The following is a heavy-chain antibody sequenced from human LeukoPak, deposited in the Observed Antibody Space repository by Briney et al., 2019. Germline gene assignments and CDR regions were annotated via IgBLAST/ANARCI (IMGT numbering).Heavy chain of an antibody. CDR2: IDPSGGST. V-gene: IGHV1-46*01. CDR3: ARGNYYYDSSGLSYYFDY. D-gene: IGHD3-22*01. Sequence: ASVKVSCKTSGYTFTSYYIHWVRQAPGQGLEWMGLIDPSGGSTSYAQNFQGRVTMTRDTSTSTVYMELSRLRSDDTAVYYCARGNYYYDSSGLSYYFDYWGQGTLVTVS. CDR1: GYTFTSYY. J-gene: IGHJ4*02.